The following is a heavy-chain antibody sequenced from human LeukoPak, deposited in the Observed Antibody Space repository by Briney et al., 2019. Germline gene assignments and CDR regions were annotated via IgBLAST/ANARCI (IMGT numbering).Heavy chain of an antibody. V-gene: IGHV1-24*01. CDR1: GYTLTELS. CDR2: FDPEDGET. Sequence: ASVTVSCKVSGYTLTELSMHWVRQAPGKGLEWMGGFDPEDGETIYAQKFQGRVTMTEDTSTDTAYMELSSLRSEDTAVYYCATDLPMGPTYQLLYHYGVDVWGQGTTVTVSS. CDR3: ATDLPMGPTYQLLYHYGVDV. J-gene: IGHJ6*02. D-gene: IGHD2-2*02.